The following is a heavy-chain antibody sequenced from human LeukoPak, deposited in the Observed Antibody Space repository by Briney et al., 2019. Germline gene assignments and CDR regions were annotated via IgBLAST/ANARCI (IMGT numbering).Heavy chain of an antibody. CDR1: GGSFSGYY. Sequence: SETLSLTCAVYGGSFSGYYWSWIRQPLGKGLEWIGEINHSGSTNYNPSLKSRVTISVDTSKNQFSLKLSSVTAADTAVYYCASQKDYWGQGTLVTVSS. J-gene: IGHJ4*02. CDR3: ASQKDY. V-gene: IGHV4-34*01. CDR2: INHSGST.